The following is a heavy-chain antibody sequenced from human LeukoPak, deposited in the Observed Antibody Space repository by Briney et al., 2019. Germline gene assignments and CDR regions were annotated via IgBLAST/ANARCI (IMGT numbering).Heavy chain of an antibody. CDR1: GFTFGSYG. V-gene: IGHV3-30*18. J-gene: IGHJ4*02. CDR2: ISYDGSNK. D-gene: IGHD4-17*01. CDR3: AKDGDYRSFDY. Sequence: GGSLRLSCAASGFTFGSYGMHWVRQAPGKGLEWVAVISYDGSNKYYADSVKGRFTISRDNSKNTLYLQMNSLRAEDTAVYYCAKDGDYRSFDYWGQGTLVTVSS.